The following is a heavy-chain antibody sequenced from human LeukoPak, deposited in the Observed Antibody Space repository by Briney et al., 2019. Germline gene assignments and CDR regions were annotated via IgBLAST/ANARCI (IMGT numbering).Heavy chain of an antibody. D-gene: IGHD6-13*01. CDR1: GGSISSGGYY. J-gene: IGHJ6*03. CDR2: IYYSGST. Sequence: KPSQTLSLTCTVSGGSISSGGYYWSWIRQHPGKGLEWIGYIYYSGSTYYNPSLKSRVTISVDTSKNQFSLKLSSVTAADTAVYYCARCWRQLVYMDVWGKGTTVTVSS. V-gene: IGHV4-31*03. CDR3: ARCWRQLVYMDV.